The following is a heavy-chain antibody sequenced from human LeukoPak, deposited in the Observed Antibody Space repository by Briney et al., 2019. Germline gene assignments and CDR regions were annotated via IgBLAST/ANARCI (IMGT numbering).Heavy chain of an antibody. J-gene: IGHJ4*02. V-gene: IGHV3-30*03. CDR2: IRYDGTNR. Sequence: GTSLRLSCVTSGFTFSRYGMHWVRQAPGKGLEWVSVIRYDGTNRYSDSVMGRFTISRDNGKSTLHLQMNSLRPDDTAAYYCARDGSDDSLGYYYDYWGQGTLVSVSS. D-gene: IGHD3-22*01. CDR3: ARDGSDDSLGYYYDY. CDR1: GFTFSRYG.